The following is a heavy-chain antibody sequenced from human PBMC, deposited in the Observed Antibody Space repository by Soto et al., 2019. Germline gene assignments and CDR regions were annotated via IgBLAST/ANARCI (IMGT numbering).Heavy chain of an antibody. CDR3: ARASDGYKGY. V-gene: IGHV4-61*01. CDR2: IYYSGTT. J-gene: IGHJ4*02. CDR1: GGSVSSGSYY. Sequence: SETLSLTCTVSGGSVSSGSYYWTWIRQPPGKGLEWLGYIYYSGTTNYNPPLKSRVTISVDTSKNQFSLKLSSVTAADTAVYYCARASDGYKGYWGQGTLVTVSS. D-gene: IGHD5-12*01.